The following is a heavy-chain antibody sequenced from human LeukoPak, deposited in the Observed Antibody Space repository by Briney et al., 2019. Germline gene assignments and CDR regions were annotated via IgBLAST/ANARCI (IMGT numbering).Heavy chain of an antibody. CDR2: INSDGSST. CDR3: ARDAVKWEPDAFDI. V-gene: IGHV3-74*01. J-gene: IGHJ3*02. Sequence: AGSLRLSCAASGFTFSSYWMHWVRQAPGKGLVWVSRINSDGSSTSYADSVKGRFTISRDNAKNTLYLQMNSLRAEDTAVYYCARDAVKWEPDAFDIWGQGTMVTVSS. CDR1: GFTFSSYW. D-gene: IGHD1-26*01.